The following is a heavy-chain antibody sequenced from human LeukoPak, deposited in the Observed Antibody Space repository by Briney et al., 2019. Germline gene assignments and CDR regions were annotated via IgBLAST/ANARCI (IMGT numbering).Heavy chain of an antibody. CDR1: GFTFSNAW. CDR2: IRSNSDGGTI. V-gene: IGHV3-15*07. Sequence: GGSLRLSCATSGFTFSNAWMNWVRQAPGKGPEWVGRIRSNSDGGTIDYAAPVKGRFTLSRDDSKTTLYLQMNSLQTEDTAVYYCATDFYDSTWGQGTLVTVSS. D-gene: IGHD3-22*01. CDR3: ATDFYDST. J-gene: IGHJ5*02.